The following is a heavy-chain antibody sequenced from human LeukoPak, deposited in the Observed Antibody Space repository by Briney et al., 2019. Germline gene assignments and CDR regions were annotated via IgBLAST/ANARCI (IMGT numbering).Heavy chain of an antibody. V-gene: IGHV4-39*07. CDR2: INHSGST. CDR3: ARGAWFDP. D-gene: IGHD3-16*01. Sequence: SETLSLTCTVSGGSISSSSYYWSWIRQPPGKGLEWIGEINHSGSTNYNPSLKSRVTISVDTSKSQFSLKMSSVTAADTAVYYCARGAWFDPWGQGTLVTVSS. CDR1: GGSISSSSYY. J-gene: IGHJ5*02.